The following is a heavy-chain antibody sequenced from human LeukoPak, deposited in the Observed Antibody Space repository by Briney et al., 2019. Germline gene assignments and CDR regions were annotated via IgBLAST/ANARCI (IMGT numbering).Heavy chain of an antibody. D-gene: IGHD5-18*01. Sequence: TGGSLRLSCAASGFTFSSYAMSWVRQAPGKGLEWVAFIRYDGSNKYYADSVKGRFTISRDNSKNTLYLQMNSLRAEDTAVYYCAKDRTHERYSYGPLRRGVFDYWGQGTLVTVSS. J-gene: IGHJ4*02. CDR3: AKDRTHERYSYGPLRRGVFDY. V-gene: IGHV3-30*02. CDR2: IRYDGSNK. CDR1: GFTFSSYA.